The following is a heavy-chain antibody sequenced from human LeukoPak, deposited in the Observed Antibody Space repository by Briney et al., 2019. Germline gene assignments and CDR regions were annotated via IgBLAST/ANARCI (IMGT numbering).Heavy chain of an antibody. J-gene: IGHJ4*02. CDR1: GGSFSGYY. CDR3: ARGKRGKGLKTYYYDSSGYWPIDY. Sequence: PSETLSLTCAVSGGSFSGYYWSWFRQPPGKGLEWIGEINHSGSTNYNPSLKSRVTISVDTSKNQFSLKLSSVTAADTAVYYCARGKRGKGLKTYYYDSSGYWPIDYWGQGTLVTVSS. D-gene: IGHD3-22*01. V-gene: IGHV4-34*01. CDR2: INHSGST.